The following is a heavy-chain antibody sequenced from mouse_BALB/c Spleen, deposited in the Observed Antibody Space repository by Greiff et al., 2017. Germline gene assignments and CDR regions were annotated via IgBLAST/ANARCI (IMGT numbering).Heavy chain of an antibody. J-gene: IGHJ2*01. CDR2: ISSGSSTI. V-gene: IGHV5-17*02. CDR3: ARKRDCDY. Sequence: EVKLVESGGGLVQPGGSRKLSCAASGFTFSSFGMHWVRQAPEKGLEWVAYISSGSSTIYYADTVKGRFTISRDNPKNTLFLQMTSLRSEDTAMYYCARKRDCDYWGQGTTLTVSS. CDR1: GFTFSSFG.